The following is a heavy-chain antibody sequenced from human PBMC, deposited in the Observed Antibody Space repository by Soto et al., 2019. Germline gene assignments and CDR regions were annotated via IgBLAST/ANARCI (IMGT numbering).Heavy chain of an antibody. J-gene: IGHJ4*02. CDR2: IGGSGRTT. D-gene: IGHD6-13*01. CDR3: AKERAAGAAFPYYFDY. Sequence: PGGSLRLSCAASGFSFGSYAMTWVRQAPGTGLEWLSSIGGSGRTTFYADSVKGRFTLSRDNSRNTLYLQMNSLRAEDTAIYYCAKERAAGAAFPYYFDYWGQGA. CDR1: GFSFGSYA. V-gene: IGHV3-23*01.